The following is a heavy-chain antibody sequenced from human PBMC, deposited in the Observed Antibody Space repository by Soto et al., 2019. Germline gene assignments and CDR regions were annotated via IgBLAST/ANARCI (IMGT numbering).Heavy chain of an antibody. J-gene: IGHJ5*02. Sequence: SETLSLTCTVSGGSISSGDYYWSWIRQPPGKGLEWIGYIYYSGSTYYNPSLKSRVTISVDTSKNQFSLKLTSVTAADTAVYYCARDRDDGWFDPWGQGTLVTVSS. CDR2: IYYSGST. CDR3: ARDRDDGWFDP. D-gene: IGHD1-1*01. CDR1: GGSISSGDYY. V-gene: IGHV4-30-4*01.